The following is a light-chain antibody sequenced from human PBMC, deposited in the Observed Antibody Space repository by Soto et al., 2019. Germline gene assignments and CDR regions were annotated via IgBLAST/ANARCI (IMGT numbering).Light chain of an antibody. J-gene: IGLJ2*01. V-gene: IGLV2-23*01. CDR3: CSYAGSSTVV. CDR2: EDS. Sequence: QSALTQPASVSGSPGQSITISCTGTSSDVGSYNLVSWYQQYPGKVPKLMIYEDSKRPSGVSNRFSGSKSGNTASLTNSGLQAEDEADYYCCSYAGSSTVVFGGGTKLTVL. CDR1: SSDVGSYNL.